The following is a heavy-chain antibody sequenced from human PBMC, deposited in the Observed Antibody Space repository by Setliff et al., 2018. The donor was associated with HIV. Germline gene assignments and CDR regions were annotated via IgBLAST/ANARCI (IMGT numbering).Heavy chain of an antibody. J-gene: IGHJ4*02. V-gene: IGHV1-69*10. Sequence: SVKVSGKASGGTFSSNAIRWVRQAPGQGLEWMGGIIPIIGITNQAQKFQGRVTIPADKSTKTAYMEPSSLRSEDTAVYYCAPWRKVAAPGVWFSAHDYWGQGTLVTSPQ. CDR3: APWRKVAAPGVWFSAHDY. D-gene: IGHD2-15*01. CDR2: IIPIIGIT. CDR1: GGTFSSNA.